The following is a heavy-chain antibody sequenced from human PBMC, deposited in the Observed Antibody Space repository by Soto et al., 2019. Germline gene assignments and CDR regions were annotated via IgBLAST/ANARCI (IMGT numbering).Heavy chain of an antibody. CDR3: ARDYVPPDRFDY. V-gene: IGHV4-61*01. CDR2: IYHSGST. D-gene: IGHD3-16*01. Sequence: SETLSLTCTVSGGSVSIGSYYWSWIRQPPGKGLEWIGYIYHSGSTNYNPSLKSRVTMSLDTSKNQFSLILSSVTAADTAVYYCARDYVPPDRFDYWGQGTLLTVSS. J-gene: IGHJ4*02. CDR1: GGSVSIGSYY.